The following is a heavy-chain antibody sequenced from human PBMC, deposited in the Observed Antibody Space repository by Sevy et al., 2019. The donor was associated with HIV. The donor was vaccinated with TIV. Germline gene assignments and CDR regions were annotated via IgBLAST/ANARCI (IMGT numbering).Heavy chain of an antibody. CDR2: IYYSGST. J-gene: IGHJ3*02. Sequence: SETLSLTCTVSGGSISSSSYYWGWIRQPPGKGLEWIGSIYYSGSTYYNPSLKSRVTISVDTSKNQFSLKRSSVAAADTAVYYCASGSGYYDSSDAFDIWGQGTMVTVSS. CDR3: ASGSGYYDSSDAFDI. CDR1: GGSISSSSYY. V-gene: IGHV4-39*01. D-gene: IGHD3-22*01.